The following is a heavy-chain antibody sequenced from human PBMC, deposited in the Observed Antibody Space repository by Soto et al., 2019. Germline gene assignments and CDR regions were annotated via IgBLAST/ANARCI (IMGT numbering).Heavy chain of an antibody. CDR1: GYTFTSYD. CDR2: MNPNSGNT. D-gene: IGHD6-13*01. CDR3: ARSQLDFQKGYYYYYYYMDV. V-gene: IGHV1-8*01. J-gene: IGHJ6*03. Sequence: ASVKVSCKASGYTFTSYDINWVRQATGQGLEWMGWMNPNSGNTGYAQKFQGRVTMTRNTSISTAYMELSSLRSEDTAVYYCARSQLDFQKGYYYYYYYMDVWGKGTTVTVSS.